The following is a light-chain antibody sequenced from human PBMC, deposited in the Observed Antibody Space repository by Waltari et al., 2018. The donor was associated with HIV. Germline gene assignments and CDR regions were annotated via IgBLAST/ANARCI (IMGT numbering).Light chain of an antibody. J-gene: IGLJ2*01. CDR2: EVT. V-gene: IGLV2-14*01. Sequence: QSALTQPASVSGSPGQSITISCTGTTSDVGGYDYVSWYQQHPGKVPKLIIYEVTNRPSGVSNRFSGSKSCNTASLTISGLQPEDEADYYCSSFTSSDTPVVFGGGTKLTVL. CDR1: TSDVGGYDY. CDR3: SSFTSSDTPVV.